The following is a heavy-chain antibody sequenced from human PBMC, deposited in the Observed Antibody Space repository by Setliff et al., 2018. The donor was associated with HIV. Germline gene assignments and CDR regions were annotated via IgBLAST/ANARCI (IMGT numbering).Heavy chain of an antibody. V-gene: IGHV4-59*11. D-gene: IGHD3-10*01. J-gene: IGHJ6*03. CDR2: VHDSGST. Sequence: PSETLSLTCTVSGGSIRNHYWSWIRQPPGKALEWIGYVHDSGSTSYKPSLDSRVAMSVDTSKNQFSLRLTSVTAADTAVYYCARAAGGSGSYNRHYYYYYYMDVWGRGTTVTVSS. CDR3: ARAAGGSGSYNRHYYYYYYMDV. CDR1: GGSIRNHY.